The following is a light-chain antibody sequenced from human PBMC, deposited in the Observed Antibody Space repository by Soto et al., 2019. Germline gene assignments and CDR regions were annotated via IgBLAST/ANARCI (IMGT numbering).Light chain of an antibody. Sequence: DIQVTQSPSTLSASVGDRVTITCRTSQTVDRWLAWYQQKPGKAPNLLIYKTSTLQTGVPSRFSGSGSGTEFTLAISCLQPDDFATYYCQQYKTYSDYTFGQGTKVEIK. V-gene: IGKV1-5*03. J-gene: IGKJ2*01. CDR3: QQYKTYSDYT. CDR1: QTVDRW. CDR2: KTS.